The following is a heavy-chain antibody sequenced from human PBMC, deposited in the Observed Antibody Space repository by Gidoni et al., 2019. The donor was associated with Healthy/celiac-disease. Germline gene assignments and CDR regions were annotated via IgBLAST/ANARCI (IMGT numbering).Heavy chain of an antibody. V-gene: IGHV4-61*02. CDR2: IYTSGST. J-gene: IGHJ5*02. D-gene: IGHD4-17*01. Sequence: QVQLQESGPGLVKPSQTLSLTCTVSGGSISSGSYYWSWIRQPAGKGLEWIGRIYTSGSTNYNPSLKSRVTISVDTSKNQFSRKLSSVTAADTAVYYCARDATVTTHVFWFDPWGQGTLVTVSS. CDR1: GGSISSGSYY. CDR3: ARDATVTTHVFWFDP.